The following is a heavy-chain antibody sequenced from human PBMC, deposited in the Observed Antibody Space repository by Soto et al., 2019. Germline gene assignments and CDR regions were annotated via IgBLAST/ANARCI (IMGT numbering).Heavy chain of an antibody. CDR1: GITFTGYA. CDR2: VSYDGSNK. D-gene: IGHD6-19*01. CDR3: AQVAGGGGTFSPFDY. J-gene: IGHJ4*02. V-gene: IGHV3-30*04. Sequence: PGGSLRLSCTVSGITFTGYALHWVRQAPGKGLEWVALVSYDGSNKYFADSVQGRFTISRDNSKNTVSLQMTGLRHDDTAIYYCAQVAGGGGTFSPFDYCGPGALLTVYS.